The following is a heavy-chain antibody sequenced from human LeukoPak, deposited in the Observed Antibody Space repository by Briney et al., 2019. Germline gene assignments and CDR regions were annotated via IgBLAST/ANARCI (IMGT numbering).Heavy chain of an antibody. CDR2: INHSGST. D-gene: IGHD5-12*01. V-gene: IGHV4-34*01. Sequence: SETLSLTCAVYGGSFSGYYWSWIRQPPGKGLEWIGEINHSGSTNYNPSLKSRVTISVDTSKNQFSLKLSSVTAADTAVYYCARVEDSGHDWGYFDYWGQGTLVTVSS. J-gene: IGHJ4*02. CDR3: ARVEDSGHDWGYFDY. CDR1: GGSFSGYY.